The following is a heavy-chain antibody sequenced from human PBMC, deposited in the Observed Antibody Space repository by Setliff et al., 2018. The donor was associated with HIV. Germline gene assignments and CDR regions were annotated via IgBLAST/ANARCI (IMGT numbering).Heavy chain of an antibody. V-gene: IGHV3-9*01. CDR3: SINSPLSS. D-gene: IGHD6-6*01. J-gene: IGHJ4*02. Sequence: SSGDYYWSWIRQPPGKGLEWVSGITWNSGSIAYADSVKGRFTISRDNAKNSLYLQMNSLKIEDTALYFCSINSPLSSWGQGTLVTVSS. CDR2: ITWNSGSI. CDR1: SSGDYY.